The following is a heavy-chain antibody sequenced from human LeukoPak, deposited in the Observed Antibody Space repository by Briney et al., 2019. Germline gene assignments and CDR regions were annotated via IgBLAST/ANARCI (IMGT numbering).Heavy chain of an antibody. J-gene: IGHJ4*02. CDR1: GFTFSSYG. CDR3: ASGLELDY. Sequence: PGRSLRLSCAASGFTFSSYGMHWVRQAPGKGLEWVADIKQDGGEKNYVDSVKGRFTISRDNAKNSLYLQMNSLRAEDTAVYYCASGLELDYWGQGTLVTVSS. V-gene: IGHV3-7*03. CDR2: IKQDGGEK.